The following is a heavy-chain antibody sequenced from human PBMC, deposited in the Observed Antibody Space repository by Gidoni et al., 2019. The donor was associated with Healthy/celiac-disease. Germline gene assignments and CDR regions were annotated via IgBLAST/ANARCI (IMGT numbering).Heavy chain of an antibody. CDR1: GGSFSGYY. Sequence: QVQLQQWGAGLLKPSETLSLTCAVYGGSFSGYYWGWIRQPPGKGREWIGEINHSGRTNYNPSLKSRVTISVDTSKNQFSRKLSSVTAADTAVYYCARGRPQPNIVATITGGNWFDPWGQGTLVTVSS. D-gene: IGHD5-12*01. J-gene: IGHJ5*02. V-gene: IGHV4-34*01. CDR3: ARGRPQPNIVATITGGNWFDP. CDR2: INHSGRT.